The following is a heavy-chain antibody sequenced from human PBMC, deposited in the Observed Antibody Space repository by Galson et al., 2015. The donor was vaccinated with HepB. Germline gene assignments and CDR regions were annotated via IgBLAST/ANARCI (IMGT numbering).Heavy chain of an antibody. CDR3: ARLGDVDV. D-gene: IGHD3-16*01. CDR1: GDSVSSNSAA. CDR2: TYYRSKWYS. Sequence: CTISGDSVSSNSAAWNWIRQSPLRGLEWLGRTYYRSKWYSEYAASVKSRITINPDTSKNQFYLQLNSVTPEDAAVYYCARLGDVDVWGQGTTVTVSS. V-gene: IGHV6-1*01. J-gene: IGHJ6*02.